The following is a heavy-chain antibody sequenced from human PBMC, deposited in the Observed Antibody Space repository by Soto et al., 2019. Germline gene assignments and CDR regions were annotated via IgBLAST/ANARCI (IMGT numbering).Heavy chain of an antibody. V-gene: IGHV3-23*01. CDR1: GFTFSNFA. D-gene: IGHD2-2*01. CDR3: AKDLGYCDSTSCYLDS. J-gene: IGHJ4*02. Sequence: GGSLRLSCAASGFTFSNFALSWVRQAPGKGLKYVSAISSSGGSTYYADSVKGRFTISRDNSNNTLYLQMNSLRAEDTAIYYCAKDLGYCDSTSCYLDSWGQGTLVTVSS. CDR2: ISSSGGST.